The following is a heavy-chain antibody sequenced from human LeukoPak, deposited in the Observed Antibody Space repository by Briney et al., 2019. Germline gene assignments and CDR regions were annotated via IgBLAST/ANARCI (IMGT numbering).Heavy chain of an antibody. CDR1: GFTVSTNY. Sequence: GSLRLSCAASGFTVSTNYMSWVRQPPGKGLEWIGEINHSGSTNYNPSLKSRVTISVDTSKNQFSLKLSSVTAADTAVYYCARGHGYSSSWYYYWGQGTLVTVSS. CDR3: ARGHGYSSSWYYY. CDR2: INHSGST. J-gene: IGHJ4*02. V-gene: IGHV4-34*01. D-gene: IGHD6-13*01.